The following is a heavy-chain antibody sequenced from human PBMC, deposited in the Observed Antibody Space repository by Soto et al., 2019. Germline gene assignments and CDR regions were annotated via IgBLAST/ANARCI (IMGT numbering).Heavy chain of an antibody. CDR3: ARVRYFDWLLLVPPEKSLGDY. CDR2: IKQDGSEK. J-gene: IGHJ4*02. V-gene: IGHV3-7*03. D-gene: IGHD3-9*01. Sequence: PGGSLRLSCAASGFTFSSYWMSWVRQAPGKGLEWVANIKQDGSEKYYVDSVKGRFTISRDNAKNSLYLQMNSLRAEDTAVYYCARVRYFDWLLLVPPEKSLGDYWGQGTLVTVSS. CDR1: GFTFSSYW.